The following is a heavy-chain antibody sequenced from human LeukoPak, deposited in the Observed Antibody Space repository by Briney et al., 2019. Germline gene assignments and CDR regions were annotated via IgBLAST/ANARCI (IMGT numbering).Heavy chain of an antibody. J-gene: IGHJ4*02. CDR3: ARDPPVGARPLDY. Sequence: SETLSLTCTVSGGSISSYYWSWIRQPPGKGLEWIGYIYYSGSTTYNPSLKSRVTISVDTSKNQFSLKLSSVTAADTAVYYCARDPPVGARPLDYWGQGTLVTVSS. CDR1: GGSISSYY. CDR2: IYYSGST. V-gene: IGHV4-59*01. D-gene: IGHD1-26*01.